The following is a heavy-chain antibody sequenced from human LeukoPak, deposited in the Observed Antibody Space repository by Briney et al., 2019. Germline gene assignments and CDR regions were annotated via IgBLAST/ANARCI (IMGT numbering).Heavy chain of an antibody. CDR2: IYHSGST. CDR1: GGSISSGGYY. J-gene: IGHJ6*03. CDR3: ARESDNSSTMDV. D-gene: IGHD2-2*01. V-gene: IGHV4-30-2*01. Sequence: PSETLSLTCTVSGGSISSGGYYWSWIRQPPGKGLEWIGYIYHSGSTYYNPSLKSRVTISVDRSKNQFSLKLSSVTAADTAVYYCARESDNSSTMDVWGKGTTVTVSS.